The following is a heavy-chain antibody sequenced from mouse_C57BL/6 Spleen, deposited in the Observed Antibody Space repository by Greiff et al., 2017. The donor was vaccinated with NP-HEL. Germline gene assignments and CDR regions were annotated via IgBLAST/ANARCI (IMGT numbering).Heavy chain of an antibody. V-gene: IGHV8-12*01. CDR1: GFSLSTSGMG. CDR2: IYWDDDK. J-gene: IGHJ2*01. CDR3: ARREDPGSSLDD. Sequence: QVTLKVSGPGILQSSQTLSLTCSFSGFSLSTSGMGVSWIRQPSGQGLEWLAHIYWDDDKRYNPSLKSRLTISQDTSSTQVILKITIMDTAYTATYYCARREDPGSSLDDWGKGTTLTVSS. D-gene: IGHD1-1*01.